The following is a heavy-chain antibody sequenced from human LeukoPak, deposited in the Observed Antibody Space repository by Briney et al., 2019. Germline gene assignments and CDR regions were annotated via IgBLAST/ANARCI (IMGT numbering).Heavy chain of an antibody. D-gene: IGHD1-26*01. Sequence: PGGSLRLSCAASGFTFSSYGMHWVRQAPGKGLEWVAFIRSDGSNKYYADSVKGRFTISRDNSKNTLYLQMNSLRAEDTSVYYCANSDEGSYSGSYRVDYWGQGTLVTVSS. CDR1: GFTFSSYG. CDR3: ANSDEGSYSGSYRVDY. CDR2: IRSDGSNK. V-gene: IGHV3-30*02. J-gene: IGHJ4*02.